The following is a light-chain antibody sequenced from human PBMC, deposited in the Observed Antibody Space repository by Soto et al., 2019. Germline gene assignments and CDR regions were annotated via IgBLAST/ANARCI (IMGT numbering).Light chain of an antibody. V-gene: IGKV3-11*01. CDR3: QQRSNWPPMYT. CDR1: QSVSSY. CDR2: DAS. J-gene: IGKJ2*01. Sequence: EIVVTQSPATLSLSPGERATLSCRDGQSVSSYLAWYQQKPGQAPRLLIYDASNRATGIPARFSGSGSGTDFTLTISSLEPEDFAVYYCQQRSNWPPMYTFGQGTKLEIK.